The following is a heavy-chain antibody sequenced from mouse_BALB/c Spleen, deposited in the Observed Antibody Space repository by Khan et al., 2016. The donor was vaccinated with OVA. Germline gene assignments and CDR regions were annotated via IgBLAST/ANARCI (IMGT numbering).Heavy chain of an antibody. V-gene: IGHV3-2*02. CDR1: GYSITSDYA. D-gene: IGHD1-1*01. CDR3: ARIYGEDFDY. Sequence: EVQLVESGPGLVKPSQSLSLTCTVTGYSITSDYAWNWIRHFPGNKLEWMGHISYSGNTKYNPSLKSRISITRDTSKNQFFLQLNSVTTEDTATYYCARIYGEDFDYWGQGTTLTVSS. J-gene: IGHJ2*01. CDR2: ISYSGNT.